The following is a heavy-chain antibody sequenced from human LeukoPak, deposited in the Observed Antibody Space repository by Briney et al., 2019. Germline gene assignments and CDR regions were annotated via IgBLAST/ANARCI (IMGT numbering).Heavy chain of an antibody. CDR2: ISTYNGNT. CDR3: GRDYRASGIILVFDY. D-gene: IGHD3-10*01. Sequence: ASVKVSCKASGYTFTNYGISWVRQAPGQGLEWMGWISTYNGNTNYAQNFQGRVTMTTDTSTSTAYMELRSLRSDDTAVYYCGRDYRASGIILVFDYWGQGTLVTVSP. V-gene: IGHV1-18*01. J-gene: IGHJ4*02. CDR1: GYTFTNYG.